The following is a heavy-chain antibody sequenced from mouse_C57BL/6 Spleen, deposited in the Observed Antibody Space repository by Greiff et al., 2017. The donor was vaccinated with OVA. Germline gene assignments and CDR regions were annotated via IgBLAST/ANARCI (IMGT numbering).Heavy chain of an antibody. CDR3: TTGVANAMDY. Sequence: VQLQQSGAELVRPGASVKLSCTASGSNIKDDYMHWVKQRPEQGLEWIGWIDPENGDTEYASKFQGKATIPADTSSNTAYLQLSSLTSEDTAVYYCTTGVANAMDYWGQGTSVTVSS. J-gene: IGHJ4*01. CDR1: GSNIKDDY. V-gene: IGHV14-4*01. CDR2: IDPENGDT. D-gene: IGHD1-1*01.